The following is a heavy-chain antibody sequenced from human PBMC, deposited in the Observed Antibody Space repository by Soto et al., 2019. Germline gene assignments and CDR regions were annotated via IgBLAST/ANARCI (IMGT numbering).Heavy chain of an antibody. V-gene: IGHV3-30*18. J-gene: IGHJ6*02. Sequence: QVQLVESGGGVVQPGRSLRLSCAASGFTFSSYGMHWVRQAPGKGLEWVAVISYDGSNKYYADSVKGRFTISRDNSKNPLYLQMNSLRAEDTAVYYCAKDKLRSSPNYDYYYGMDVWGQGTTVTVSS. CDR3: AKDKLRSSPNYDYYYGMDV. CDR1: GFTFSSYG. CDR2: ISYDGSNK. D-gene: IGHD6-6*01.